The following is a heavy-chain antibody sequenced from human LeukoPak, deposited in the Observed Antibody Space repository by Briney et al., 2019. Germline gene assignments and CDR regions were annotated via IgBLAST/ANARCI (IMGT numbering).Heavy chain of an antibody. CDR1: GYTFTGYY. CDR2: INPNSGGT. CDR3: ARDPWVTYYYGSGSPPVGAFDI. Sequence: ASVKVSCKASGYTFTGYYMHWVRQPPGQGLEWMGWINPNSGGTNYAQKFQGRVTMTRDTSISTAYMELSRLRSDDTAVYYCARDPWVTYYYGSGSPPVGAFDIWGQGTMVTVSS. V-gene: IGHV1-2*02. D-gene: IGHD3-10*01. J-gene: IGHJ3*02.